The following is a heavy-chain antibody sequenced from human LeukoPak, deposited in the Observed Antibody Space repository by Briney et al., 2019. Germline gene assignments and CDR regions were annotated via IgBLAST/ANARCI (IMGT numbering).Heavy chain of an antibody. J-gene: IGHJ4*02. D-gene: IGHD6-6*01. CDR3: ARASIPHKTFDY. CDR1: GYTFTDYY. Sequence: GASVKVSCKASGYTFTDYYMHWVRQAPGLGLEWMGWINANSGDTNYAQKFQGRVTMTRDTSISTAYMELSRLRSDDTAVYYCARASIPHKTFDYWGQGTLVTVSS. V-gene: IGHV1-2*02. CDR2: INANSGDT.